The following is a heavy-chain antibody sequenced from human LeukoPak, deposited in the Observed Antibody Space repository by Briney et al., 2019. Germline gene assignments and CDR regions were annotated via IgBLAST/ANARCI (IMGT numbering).Heavy chain of an antibody. CDR1: GFMFSSNW. CDR3: AKEGRSLQTY. D-gene: IGHD5-24*01. J-gene: IGHJ4*02. V-gene: IGHV3-7*03. Sequence: GGSLRLSCAASGFMFSSNWMNWVRLAPGKGLEWVANIKEDGTETYYVDSVKGRFTISRDNAKNSLYLQMNSLRVEDTAVYYCAKEGRSLQTYWGQGTLVTVSS. CDR2: IKEDGTET.